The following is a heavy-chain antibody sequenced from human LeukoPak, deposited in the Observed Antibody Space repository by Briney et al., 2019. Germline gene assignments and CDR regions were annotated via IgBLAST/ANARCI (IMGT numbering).Heavy chain of an antibody. Sequence: ASVKVSCKVSGYTLTELSMHWVRQAPGEGLEWMGGFDPEDGEAIYAQKFQGRVTMTEDTSTDTAYMELSSLRSEDTAVYYCATDKAYCSSTSCYHYGMDVWGQGTTVTVSS. J-gene: IGHJ6*02. CDR1: GYTLTELS. D-gene: IGHD2-2*01. V-gene: IGHV1-24*01. CDR2: FDPEDGEA. CDR3: ATDKAYCSSTSCYHYGMDV.